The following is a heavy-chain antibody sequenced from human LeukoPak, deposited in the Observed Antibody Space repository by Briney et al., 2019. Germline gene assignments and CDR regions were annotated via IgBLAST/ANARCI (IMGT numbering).Heavy chain of an antibody. CDR1: GFTFSGYT. V-gene: IGHV3-21*04. Sequence: GGSLRLSCAASGFTFSGYTINWVRQAPGKGLEWISSISGSSGHIYYADSVKGRFTISRDNSKNTLYLQMNSLRAEDTAVYYCTKPLARYDSSGYYPGYFDSWGQGTLVTVSS. J-gene: IGHJ4*02. CDR2: ISGSSGHI. D-gene: IGHD3-22*01. CDR3: TKPLARYDSSGYYPGYFDS.